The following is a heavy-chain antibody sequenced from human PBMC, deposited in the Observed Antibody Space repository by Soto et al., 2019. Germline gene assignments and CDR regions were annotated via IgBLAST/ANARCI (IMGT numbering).Heavy chain of an antibody. D-gene: IGHD1-26*01. CDR3: ATLGRIVAGTWDY. V-gene: IGHV3-72*01. CDR2: IRNRANSHTT. CDR1: GFTFSDHY. J-gene: IGHJ4*02. Sequence: EVQLVESGGGLVQPGGSLRLSCAASGFTFSDHYMDWVRQSPGKGLEWVGRIRNRANSHTTAYAASVKGRITISRDDSKNSVFLEMNSLKTAETAVYYCATLGRIVAGTWDYWGQGTLGTVSS.